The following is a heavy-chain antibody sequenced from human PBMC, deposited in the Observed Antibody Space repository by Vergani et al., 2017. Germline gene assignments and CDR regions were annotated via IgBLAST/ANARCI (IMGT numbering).Heavy chain of an antibody. V-gene: IGHV2-5*04. CDR1: GFSLNTRGVS. Sequence: QITLKESGPTLVKPTQTLTLTCTFSGFSLNTRGVSVAWIRQPPGKALDWLALLYWNDDQHYSPSLNNRVTITKDTSKNQVVLTMTNMEYVDTGTYYCVYRKTECRTTGCCYPFYYYYYMDVWGKGTTVTVSS. CDR3: VYRKTECRTTGCCYPFYYYYYMDV. J-gene: IGHJ6*03. D-gene: IGHD2-2*01. CDR2: LYWNDDQ.